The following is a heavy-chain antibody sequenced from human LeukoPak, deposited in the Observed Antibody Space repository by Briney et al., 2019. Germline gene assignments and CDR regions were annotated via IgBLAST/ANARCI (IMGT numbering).Heavy chain of an antibody. D-gene: IGHD3-22*01. CDR2: IWYDGSNK. Sequence: QAGGSLRLSCAASGFTFSSYGMHWVRQAPGKGLEWVAVIWYDGSNKYYADSVKGRFTISRDNSKNTLYLQMNSLRAEDTAVYYCARTLETYDSTGYPGYWGQGTLVTVSS. CDR3: ARTLETYDSTGYPGY. V-gene: IGHV3-33*01. CDR1: GFTFSSYG. J-gene: IGHJ4*02.